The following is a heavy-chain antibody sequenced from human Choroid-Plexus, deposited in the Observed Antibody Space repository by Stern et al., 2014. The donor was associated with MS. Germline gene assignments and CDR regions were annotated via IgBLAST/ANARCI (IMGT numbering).Heavy chain of an antibody. Sequence: QMQLVQSGGGVAQPGGPRRLSGVASGFTLGGWAITWARQAQGKGRGGVAGVSYDGSNKYYADSVKGRFTISRDNSQNTLYMQMSSLRPEDTAVYYCAKDRQYLTYFFDHWGQGSLVTVSS. CDR1: GFTLGGWA. V-gene: IGHV3-30*18. CDR2: VSYDGSNK. CDR3: AKDRQYLTYFFDH. J-gene: IGHJ5*02. D-gene: IGHD2/OR15-2a*01.